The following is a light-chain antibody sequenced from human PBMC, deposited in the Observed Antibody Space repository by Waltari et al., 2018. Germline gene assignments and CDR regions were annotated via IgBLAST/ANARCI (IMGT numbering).Light chain of an antibody. CDR2: DAS. Sequence: EIVMTQSPATLSVSPGERATLSCRASQSIDSNIAWYQQKPGQTPRLLIYDASTRATGIPARFSGSGSGTEFTLTISSLQSEDLAVYYCQQYNTWWWTFGQGTKVEIE. CDR1: QSIDSN. CDR3: QQYNTWWWT. V-gene: IGKV3-15*01. J-gene: IGKJ1*01.